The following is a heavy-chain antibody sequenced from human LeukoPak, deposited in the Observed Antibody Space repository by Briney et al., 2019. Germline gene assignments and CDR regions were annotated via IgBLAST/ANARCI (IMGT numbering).Heavy chain of an antibody. D-gene: IGHD3-16*02. CDR3: ARLQYDYVWGSYRYGPFDY. Sequence: SETLSLTCTVSGGSISSGSYYWSWIRQPAGKGLEWIGRIYTSGSTNYNPSLKSRVTMSVDTSKNQFSLKLSSVTAADTAVYYCARLQYDYVWGSYRYGPFDYWGQGTLVTVSS. CDR2: IYTSGST. CDR1: GGSISSGSYY. V-gene: IGHV4-61*02. J-gene: IGHJ4*02.